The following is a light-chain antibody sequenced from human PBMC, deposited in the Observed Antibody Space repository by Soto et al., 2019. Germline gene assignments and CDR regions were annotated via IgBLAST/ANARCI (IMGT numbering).Light chain of an antibody. CDR1: QSVDSY. CDR3: QQRNNWPIT. CDR2: GAS. Sequence: EIVLTQSPASLSLSPGERATLSCRASQSVDSYLVWYQQKPGQAPRLLISGASNRATGIAARFSGSGSGTDFTLTINSLEPEEFAVYYCQQRNNWPITVGQGTRLEIK. J-gene: IGKJ5*01. V-gene: IGKV3-11*01.